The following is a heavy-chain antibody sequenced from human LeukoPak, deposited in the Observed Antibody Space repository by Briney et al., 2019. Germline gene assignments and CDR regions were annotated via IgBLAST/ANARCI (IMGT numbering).Heavy chain of an antibody. CDR1: GYTFDSHG. Sequence: GASVKVSCKASGYTFDSHGISWLRQAPGQGLEWMGWISVYSGDTNYAQKVQGRVTMTTDTSTSTAYMELRSLTSDYTAVYYCAVGVLYYYDSSGYHQPDYWGQGTLVTVSS. J-gene: IGHJ4*02. CDR3: AVGVLYYYDSSGYHQPDY. V-gene: IGHV1-18*01. CDR2: ISVYSGDT. D-gene: IGHD3-22*01.